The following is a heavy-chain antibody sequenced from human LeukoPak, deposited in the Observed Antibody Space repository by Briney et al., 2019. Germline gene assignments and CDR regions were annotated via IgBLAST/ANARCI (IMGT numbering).Heavy chain of an antibody. V-gene: IGHV1-2*02. CDR1: GYTFTGYY. D-gene: IGHD3-3*01. J-gene: IGHJ4*02. Sequence: GASVKVSCKASGYTFTGYYMHWVRQAPGQGLEWMGWINPNSGGTNYAQKFQGRVTMTRDTSISTAYMELSRLRSDDTAVYYCARDYYDFWSGYQSAYYFDYWGQGTLVTVSS. CDR2: INPNSGGT. CDR3: ARDYYDFWSGYQSAYYFDY.